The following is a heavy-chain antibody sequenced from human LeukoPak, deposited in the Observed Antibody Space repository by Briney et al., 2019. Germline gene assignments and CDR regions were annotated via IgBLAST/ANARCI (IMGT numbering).Heavy chain of an antibody. V-gene: IGHV1-69*05. CDR1: GGTFSSYT. J-gene: IGHJ4*02. Sequence: SVKVSCKASGGTFSSYTISWVRQAPGQGLEWMGRIIPIFGTANYAQKFQGRVTITTDESTSTAYMELSSLRSEDTAVYYCARRRESSGLIFDYWGQGTLVTVSS. D-gene: IGHD6-19*01. CDR3: ARRRESSGLIFDY. CDR2: IIPIFGTA.